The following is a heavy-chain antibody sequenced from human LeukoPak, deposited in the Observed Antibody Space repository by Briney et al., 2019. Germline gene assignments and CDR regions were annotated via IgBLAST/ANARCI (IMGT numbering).Heavy chain of an antibody. CDR3: ARVAVANGLDY. CDR1: GGSFSGYY. Sequence: SETLSLTCAVYGGSFSGYYWGWIRQPPGKGLEWIGEINHSGSTNYNPSLKSRVTISVDTSKNQFSLKLSSVTAADTAVYYCARVAVANGLDYWGQGTLVTVSS. J-gene: IGHJ4*02. V-gene: IGHV4-34*01. CDR2: INHSGST. D-gene: IGHD6-19*01.